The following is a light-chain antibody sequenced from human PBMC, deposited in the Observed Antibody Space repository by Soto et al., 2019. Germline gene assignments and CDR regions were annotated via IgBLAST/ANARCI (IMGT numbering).Light chain of an antibody. J-gene: IGLJ3*02. CDR1: SSDIGSYNL. V-gene: IGLV2-23*03. CDR3: CSYAGIKTFVK. Sequence: QSVLTQPASVSGSPGQSITISCTGTSSDIGSYNLVSWYQQHPGKAPKLIIYEGSKRPSGVSNRFSGSKSGNTSSLTISGLQAEDEADYDCCSYAGIKTFVKFGGGTQLTV. CDR2: EGS.